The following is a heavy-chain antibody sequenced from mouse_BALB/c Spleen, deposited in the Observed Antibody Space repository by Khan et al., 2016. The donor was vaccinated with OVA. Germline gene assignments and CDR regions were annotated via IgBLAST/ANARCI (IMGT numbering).Heavy chain of an antibody. CDR2: INPSTGYT. CDR3: ARRGIRWEFDY. Sequence: QVQLQQSGAELAKPGASVKMSCKASGYTFINYWILWVKQRPGQGLEWIGYINPSTGYTEYNQNFKDKASLTADKSSSTAYMQLSSLTSEDTAVYDGARRGIRWEFDYWGQGTTLTVSS. V-gene: IGHV1-7*01. CDR1: GYTFINYW. J-gene: IGHJ2*01. D-gene: IGHD1-1*01.